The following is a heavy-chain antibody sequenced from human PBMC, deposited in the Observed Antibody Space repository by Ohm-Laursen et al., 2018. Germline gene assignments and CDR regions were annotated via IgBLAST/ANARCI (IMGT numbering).Heavy chain of an antibody. CDR1: GFTFDDYA. CDR2: ISWNSGSI. Sequence: RSLRLSCAASGFTFDDYAMHWVRQAPGKGLEWVSGISWNSGSIGYADSVKGRFTISRDNAKNSLYLQMNSLRAEDTALYYCAKAVGATGGDAFDIWGQGTMVTVSS. D-gene: IGHD1-26*01. CDR3: AKAVGATGGDAFDI. J-gene: IGHJ3*02. V-gene: IGHV3-9*01.